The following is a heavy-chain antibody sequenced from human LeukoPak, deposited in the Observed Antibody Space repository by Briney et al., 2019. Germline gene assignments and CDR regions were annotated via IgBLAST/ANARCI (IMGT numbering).Heavy chain of an antibody. J-gene: IGHJ6*02. D-gene: IGHD3-3*01. V-gene: IGHV3-48*03. CDR1: GFTFSSYE. CDR2: ISSSGSTI. CDR3: ARKAYYFWSGYDYGMDV. Sequence: GGSLRLSCAASGFTFSSYEMNWVRQAPGKGLEWVSYISSSGSTIYYADSVKGRFTISRDNAKNSLYLQMNSLRAEDTAVYYCARKAYYFWSGYDYGMDVWGQGTTVTVS.